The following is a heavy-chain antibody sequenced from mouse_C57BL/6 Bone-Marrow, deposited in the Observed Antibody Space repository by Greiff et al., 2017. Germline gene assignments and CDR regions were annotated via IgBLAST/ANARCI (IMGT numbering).Heavy chain of an antibody. V-gene: IGHV1-19*01. Sequence: VQLQQSGPVLVKPGASVKMSCKASGYTFTDYYMNWVKQSHGKSLEWIGVINPYNGGTSYNQKFKGKDTLTVDKSSSTAYMELNSLTSEDSAVYYCARSPVYYCGSSWDFDVWGTGTTVTVSS. J-gene: IGHJ1*03. D-gene: IGHD1-1*01. CDR2: INPYNGGT. CDR1: GYTFTDYY. CDR3: ARSPVYYCGSSWDFDV.